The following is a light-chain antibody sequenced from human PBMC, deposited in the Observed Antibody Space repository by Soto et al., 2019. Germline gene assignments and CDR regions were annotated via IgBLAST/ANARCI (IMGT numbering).Light chain of an antibody. CDR1: SSDVGAYNY. V-gene: IGLV2-14*03. J-gene: IGLJ1*01. CDR3: NSYTSSNSYV. CDR2: DVS. Sequence: QSALTQPASVSGSPGQSITISCTGTSSDVGAYNYVSWYQQHPGKAPKLMIYDVSNRPSGVSSRFSGSKSGNTASLTISGLHAEDEADYFCNSYTSSNSYVFGNGTKLTVL.